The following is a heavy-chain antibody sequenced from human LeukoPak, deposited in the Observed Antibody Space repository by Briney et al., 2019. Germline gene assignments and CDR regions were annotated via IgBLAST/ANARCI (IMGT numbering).Heavy chain of an antibody. CDR2: INPNSGGT. D-gene: IGHD4-17*01. CDR1: GYTFTGYY. J-gene: IGHJ4*02. Sequence: GASVKVSCKASGYTFTGYYMHWVRQAPGQGFEWMGWINPNSGGTNYAQKFQGRVTMTRDTSISTAYMELSRLRSDDTAVYYCASRTTQRAPRHTYSKWGQGTLVTVSS. CDR3: ASRTTQRAPRHTYSK. V-gene: IGHV1-2*02.